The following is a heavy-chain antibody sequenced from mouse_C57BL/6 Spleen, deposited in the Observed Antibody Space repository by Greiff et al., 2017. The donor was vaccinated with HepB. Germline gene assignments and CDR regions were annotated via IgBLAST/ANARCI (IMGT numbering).Heavy chain of an antibody. D-gene: IGHD1-1*01. CDR3: ASGYGSSFYAMDY. CDR2: ISYDGSN. V-gene: IGHV3-6*01. CDR1: GYSITSGYY. J-gene: IGHJ4*01. Sequence: DVKLQESGPGLVKPSQSLSLTCSVTGYSITSGYYWNWIRQFPGNKLEWMGYISYDGSNNYNPSLKNRISITRDTSKNQFFLKLNSVTTEDTATYYCASGYGSSFYAMDYWGQGTSVTVSS.